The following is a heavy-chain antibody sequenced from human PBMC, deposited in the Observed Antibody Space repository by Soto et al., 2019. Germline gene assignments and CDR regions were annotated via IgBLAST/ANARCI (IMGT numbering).Heavy chain of an antibody. J-gene: IGHJ4*02. CDR1: GFTFSSYE. D-gene: IGHD6-13*01. CDR3: ASVPPSSSSWDY. CDR2: ISSSGDTI. V-gene: IGHV3-48*03. Sequence: EVQLVESGGGLVQPGGSVRLSCAASGFTFSSYEMTWVRQAPGQGLEWIAYISSSGDTIYYADSMKGRFTISRDNAKNSLYLQMNSLRAEDTAVYYCASVPPSSSSWDYWGQGTLVTVSS.